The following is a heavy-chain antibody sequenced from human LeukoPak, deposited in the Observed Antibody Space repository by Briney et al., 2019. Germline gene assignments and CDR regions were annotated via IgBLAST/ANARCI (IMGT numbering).Heavy chain of an antibody. D-gene: IGHD3-9*01. CDR2: ISYDGSNK. V-gene: IGHV3-30*03. Sequence: GGSLRLSCAASGFTFSSYGMHWVRQAPGKGLEWVAVISYDGSNKYYADSVKGRFTISRDNSKNTLYLQMNSLRAEDTAVYYCARDFAPETLTGYYYPRWYFDYWGQGTLVTVSS. J-gene: IGHJ4*02. CDR3: ARDFAPETLTGYYYPRWYFDY. CDR1: GFTFSSYG.